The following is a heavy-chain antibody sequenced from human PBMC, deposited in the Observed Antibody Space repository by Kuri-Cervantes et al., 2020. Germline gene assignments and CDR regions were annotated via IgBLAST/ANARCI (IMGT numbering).Heavy chain of an antibody. CDR3: TRVEYSSSLVLFVLDY. CDR1: GFTFSSYG. CDR2: IRSKAYGGTT. Sequence: GESLKISCAASGFTFSSYGMHWVRQAPGKGLEWVGFIRSKAYGGTTEYAASVKGRFTISRDDSKSIAYLQMNSLKTEDTAVYYCTRVEYSSSLVLFVLDYWGQGTLVTVSS. D-gene: IGHD6-6*01. V-gene: IGHV3-49*04. J-gene: IGHJ4*02.